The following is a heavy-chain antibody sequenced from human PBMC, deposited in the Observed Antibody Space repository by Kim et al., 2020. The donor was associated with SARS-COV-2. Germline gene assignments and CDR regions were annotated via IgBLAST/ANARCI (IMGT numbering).Heavy chain of an antibody. CDR3: ARHTDSSSYY. J-gene: IGHJ4*02. V-gene: IGHV5-10-1*01. D-gene: IGHD6-6*01. Sequence: YTNYGPSFQGHVTISADKSISTAYLQWSSLKASDTAMYYCARHTDSSSYYWGQGTLVTVSS. CDR2: YT.